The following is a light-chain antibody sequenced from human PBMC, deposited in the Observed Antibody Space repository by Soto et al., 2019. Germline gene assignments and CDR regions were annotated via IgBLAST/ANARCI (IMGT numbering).Light chain of an antibody. CDR2: AVS. J-gene: IGLJ2*01. Sequence: QSALTQPASVSGSPGQSITISCTGTSGDVDNYNYISWYQQHPGKVPQLIIYAVSNRPSGVSHRFSGSKSGNTASLTISGLQADDEADYYCSSSRSSSIVLFGGGTKLTVL. V-gene: IGLV2-14*03. CDR3: SSSRSSSIVL. CDR1: SGDVDNYNY.